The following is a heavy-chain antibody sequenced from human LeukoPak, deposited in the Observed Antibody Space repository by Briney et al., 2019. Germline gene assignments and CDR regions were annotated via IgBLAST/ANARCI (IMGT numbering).Heavy chain of an antibody. D-gene: IGHD4-11*01. CDR2: IKTDASEK. V-gene: IGHV3-7*01. CDR3: ATYSTRNAREFQS. J-gene: IGHJ1*01. Sequence: PGRSLRLSCAASGFTFSSYGMHWVRQAPGKGLEWVANIKTDASEKYYADSVKGRFTISRDNAKMSLYLHMNSLRVEDTAVYYCATYSTRNAREFQSWGQGTLVTVSS. CDR1: GFTFSSYG.